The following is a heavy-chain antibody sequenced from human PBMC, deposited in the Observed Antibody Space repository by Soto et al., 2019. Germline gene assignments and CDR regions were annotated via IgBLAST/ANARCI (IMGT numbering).Heavy chain of an antibody. D-gene: IGHD1-26*01. J-gene: IGHJ4*02. CDR2: IYYSGST. CDR3: ARVTGWEYYFDY. CDR1: GGSISSGNYY. V-gene: IGHV4-31*03. Sequence: QVQLQESGPGLVKPSQTPSLTCTVSGGSISSGNYYWSWIRQHPGKGLEWIGYIYYSGSTYYNPSLQSRVTISVDTSKNQFSLKLSSVTAADTAVYYCARVTGWEYYFDYWGQGTLVTVSS.